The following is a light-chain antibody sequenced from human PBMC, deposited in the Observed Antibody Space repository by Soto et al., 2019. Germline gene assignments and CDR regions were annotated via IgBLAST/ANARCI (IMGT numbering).Light chain of an antibody. CDR2: GAF. V-gene: IGKV1-39*01. CDR3: QQSHSTPRT. CDR1: QNIIRY. Sequence: DIQMTQSPSSLSASVGDRVTITCRASQNIIRYLNWYQQKPGKAPNLLIYGAFSLQTGVPSRFSGGGSGTDFTLTISSLQPDDFATYYCQQSHSTPRTFGQGTRVEIQ. J-gene: IGKJ1*01.